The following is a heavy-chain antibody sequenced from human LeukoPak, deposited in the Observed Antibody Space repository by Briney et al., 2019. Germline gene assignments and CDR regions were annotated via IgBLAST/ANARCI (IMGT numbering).Heavy chain of an antibody. V-gene: IGHV4-39*01. Sequence: SETLSLTCTVSGGSISSSSYYWGWIRQPPGKGLEWIGSIYYSGSTYYNPSLKSRVTISVDTSKNQFSLKLSSVTAADTAVYHCARVVGATVNYYYYGMDVWGQGTTVTVSS. J-gene: IGHJ6*02. D-gene: IGHD1-26*01. CDR3: ARVVGATVNYYYYGMDV. CDR2: IYYSGST. CDR1: GGSISSSSYY.